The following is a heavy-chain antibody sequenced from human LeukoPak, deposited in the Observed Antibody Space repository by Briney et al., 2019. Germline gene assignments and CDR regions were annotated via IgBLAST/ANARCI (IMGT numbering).Heavy chain of an antibody. J-gene: IGHJ5*02. V-gene: IGHV4-59*01. Sequence: SETLSLTCTVSGGSISPYFWSWIRQPPGKGLEWIGYISYTGSTNYNPSLKSRVTISVDTSKKQYSLQMTSVTAADTAVYYCARDDYRGVTNFDPWGQGTLVTVSS. D-gene: IGHD3-10*01. CDR2: ISYTGST. CDR3: ARDDYRGVTNFDP. CDR1: GGSISPYF.